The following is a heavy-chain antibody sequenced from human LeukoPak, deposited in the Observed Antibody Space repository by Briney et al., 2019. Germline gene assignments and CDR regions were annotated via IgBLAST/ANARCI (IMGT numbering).Heavy chain of an antibody. CDR3: VRHSRVVAFDY. Sequence: SATLSLTCSVSGGSVSSYYWSWIRQPPGKGLEWIGYVYYTGSTNYNPSLKSRVTMFEDKSKNQFSLRLYSVTVADTAVYYCVRHSRVVAFDYWGQGNLVTVSS. CDR1: GGSVSSYY. CDR2: VYYTGST. J-gene: IGHJ4*02. V-gene: IGHV4-59*08. D-gene: IGHD2-15*01.